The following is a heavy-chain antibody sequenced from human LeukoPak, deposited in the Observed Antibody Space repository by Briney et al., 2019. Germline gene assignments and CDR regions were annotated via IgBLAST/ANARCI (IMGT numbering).Heavy chain of an antibody. CDR2: INQDGSEK. CDR3: ARQSTVTNHFDY. D-gene: IGHD4-11*01. Sequence: PGGSLRLSCAPSGFTFSADWMSWVRQAPGKGLEWVASINQDGSEKYYVDSLKGRFTISRDNTKKSLYLQMNSLRAEDTAVYYCARQSTVTNHFDYWGQGTLVTVSS. CDR1: GFTFSADW. J-gene: IGHJ4*02. V-gene: IGHV3-7*01.